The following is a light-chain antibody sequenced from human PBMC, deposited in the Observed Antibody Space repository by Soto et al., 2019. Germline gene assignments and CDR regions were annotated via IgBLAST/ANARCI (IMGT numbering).Light chain of an antibody. Sequence: DIQMTQSPSTLSASVGDRVTITCRASQSISSWLAWYQQKPGKAPKLLIYEASSLDSGVPSRFSGSGSGTEFTLTISSLQPDDFATYYCQQSNSYSLTFGGGTKVEIK. CDR1: QSISSW. CDR3: QQSNSYSLT. J-gene: IGKJ4*01. V-gene: IGKV1-5*03. CDR2: EAS.